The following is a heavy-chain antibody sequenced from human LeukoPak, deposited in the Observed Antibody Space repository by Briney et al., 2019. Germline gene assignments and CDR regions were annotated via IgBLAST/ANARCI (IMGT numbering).Heavy chain of an antibody. D-gene: IGHD1-14*01. V-gene: IGHV3-11*06. CDR2: ISSSSSYT. CDR3: ARPLTGDYVDY. CDR1: GFTFSDYY. J-gene: IGHJ4*02. Sequence: GGSLRLSCAASGFTFSDYYMIWLRQAPGKGLEWVSYISSSSSYTNYADSVKGRFTISRDNAKNSLYLQMNSLRAEDTAVYYGARPLTGDYVDYWGQGTLVTVSS.